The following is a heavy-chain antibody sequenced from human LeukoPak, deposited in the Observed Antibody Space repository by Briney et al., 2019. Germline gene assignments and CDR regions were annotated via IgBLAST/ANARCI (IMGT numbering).Heavy chain of an antibody. D-gene: IGHD2-8*01. CDR3: ASRPNLYCSHGVCYISDY. CDR1: GGSIGSDNW. CDR2: IYHSGST. V-gene: IGHV4-4*02. Sequence: PSETLSLTCTVSGGSIGSDNWWTWVRQPPGKGLGWIGEIYHSGSTNYNPSLKSRVTISVDKSKNQFSLKLSSVTAADTAVYYCASRPNLYCSHGVCYISDYWGQGTLVTVSS. J-gene: IGHJ4*02.